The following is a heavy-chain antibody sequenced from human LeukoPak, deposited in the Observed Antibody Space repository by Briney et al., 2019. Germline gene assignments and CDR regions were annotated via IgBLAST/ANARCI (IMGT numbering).Heavy chain of an antibody. J-gene: IGHJ3*02. CDR1: GGSISSYY. V-gene: IGHV4-59*01. CDR2: IYYSGST. D-gene: IGHD2-2*01. CDR3: ARSVVVVPADAFDI. Sequence: SETLSLTCTVSGGSISSYYWSWIRQPPGRGLEWIGYIYYSGSTNYNPSLKSRVTISVDTSKNQFSLKLSSVTAADTAVYYCARSVVVVPADAFDIWGQGTMVTVSS.